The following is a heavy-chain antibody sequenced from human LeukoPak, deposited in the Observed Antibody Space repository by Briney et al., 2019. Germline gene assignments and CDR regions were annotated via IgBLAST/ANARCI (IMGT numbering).Heavy chain of an antibody. Sequence: PSETLSLTCTVSSGSVSSGSYYWSWIRQPPGKRLEWIGYIYYSGSTNYNPSLKSRVTISVDTSKNQFSLNLSSVTAADTAVYYCARGTTSTSWPDYWGQGTLVTVSS. CDR1: SGSVSSGSYY. CDR3: ARGTTSTSWPDY. J-gene: IGHJ4*02. CDR2: IYYSGST. D-gene: IGHD2-2*01. V-gene: IGHV4-61*01.